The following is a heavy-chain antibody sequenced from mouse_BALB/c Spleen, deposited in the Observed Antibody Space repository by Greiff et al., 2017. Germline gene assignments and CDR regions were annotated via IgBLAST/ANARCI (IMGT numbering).Heavy chain of an antibody. D-gene: IGHD1-1*01. J-gene: IGHJ4*01. Sequence: EVMLVESGGGLVKPGGSLKLSCAASGFTFSSYTMSWVRQTPEKRLEWVAYISNGGGSTYYPDTVKGRFTISRDNAKNTLYLQMSSLKSEDTAMYYCARPYYYGSSLYAMDYWGQGTSVTVSS. CDR3: ARPYYYGSSLYAMDY. V-gene: IGHV5-12-2*01. CDR2: ISNGGGST. CDR1: GFTFSSYT.